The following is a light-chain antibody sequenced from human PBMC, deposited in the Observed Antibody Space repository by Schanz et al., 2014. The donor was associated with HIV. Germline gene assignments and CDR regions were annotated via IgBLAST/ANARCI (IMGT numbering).Light chain of an antibody. CDR3: HHYGDSRGT. CDR2: GAS. V-gene: IGKV3-20*01. Sequence: EIVMTQSPATLSLSPGERATLSCRASQSVSSSYLAWYQQRPGQPPRLLVYGASSRAAGIPDRFSGSGSGTDFTLTISRLEPDDFAVYYCHHYGDSRGTFGGGTEVDI. J-gene: IGKJ4*02. CDR1: QSVSSSY.